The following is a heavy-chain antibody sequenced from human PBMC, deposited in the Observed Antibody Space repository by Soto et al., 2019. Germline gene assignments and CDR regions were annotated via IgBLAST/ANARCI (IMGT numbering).Heavy chain of an antibody. CDR2: IYYSGST. CDR1: GGSISSGGYY. J-gene: IGHJ3*02. CDR3: ARGATTMVRGFAFDI. V-gene: IGHV4-31*03. Sequence: TLSLTCTVSGGSISSGGYYWSWIRQHPGKGLEWIGYIYYSGSTYYNPSLKSRVTISVDTSKNQFSLKLSSVTAADTAVYYCARGATTMVRGFAFDIWGQGTMVTVSS. D-gene: IGHD3-10*01.